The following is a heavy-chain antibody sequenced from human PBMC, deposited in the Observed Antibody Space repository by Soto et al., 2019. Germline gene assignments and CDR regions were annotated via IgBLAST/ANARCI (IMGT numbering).Heavy chain of an antibody. Sequence: EVQLVESGGGLVQPGGSLRLSCAASGFTFRTSWMYWVRQAPGKGLVWVSRINDDGSTTTYADTVKGRFPISRDNAKNTLFMQMDSLRDEDTGVYYCARGNYGPEDWGQGTMVTVSS. V-gene: IGHV3-74*03. CDR2: INDDGSTT. D-gene: IGHD3-10*01. CDR3: ARGNYGPED. CDR1: GFTFRTSW. J-gene: IGHJ4*02.